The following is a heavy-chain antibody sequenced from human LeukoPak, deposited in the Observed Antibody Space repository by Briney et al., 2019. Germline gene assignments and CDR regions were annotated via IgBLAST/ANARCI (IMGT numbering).Heavy chain of an antibody. V-gene: IGHV4-39*01. CDR3: ADYGTS. D-gene: IGHD3-16*01. Sequence: SETLSLTCTVSGGSISSSSYYWGWLRQPPGKGLEWMGSIYYSGSTYYNPSLNSGVTISVDTSKNQFSLKLSSVTAADTAVYYCADYGTSWGQGPLVTVSS. J-gene: IGHJ5*02. CDR2: IYYSGST. CDR1: GGSISSSSYY.